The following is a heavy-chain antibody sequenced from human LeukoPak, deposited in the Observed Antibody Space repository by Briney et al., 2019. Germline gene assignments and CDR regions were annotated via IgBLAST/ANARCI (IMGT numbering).Heavy chain of an antibody. Sequence: GESLKISCKGSGYSFTSYWIGWVRQMPGKGLEWVGILYPDDSDTRYSPSFQGQVTISADKSISTAYLQWSRLKASDTALYYCARPNYFDRSGYYAYWGQGTLVTVSS. J-gene: IGHJ4*02. CDR1: GYSFTSYW. V-gene: IGHV5-51*01. CDR3: ARPNYFDRSGYYAY. CDR2: LYPDDSDT. D-gene: IGHD3-22*01.